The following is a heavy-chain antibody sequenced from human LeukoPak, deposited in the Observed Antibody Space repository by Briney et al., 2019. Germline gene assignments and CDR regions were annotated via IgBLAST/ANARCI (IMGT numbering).Heavy chain of an antibody. Sequence: TSETLSLTCTVSGGSISSSSYYWGWIRRPPGKGLEWIGSIYYSGSTYYNPSLKSRVTISVDTSKNQFSLKLSSVTAADTAVYYCARHFYDFWSGYPTAAPYYFDYWGQGTLVTVSS. V-gene: IGHV4-39*01. CDR2: IYYSGST. CDR1: GGSISSSSYY. CDR3: ARHFYDFWSGYPTAAPYYFDY. J-gene: IGHJ4*02. D-gene: IGHD3-3*01.